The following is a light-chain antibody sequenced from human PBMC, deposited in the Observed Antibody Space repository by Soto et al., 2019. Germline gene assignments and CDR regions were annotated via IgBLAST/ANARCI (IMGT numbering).Light chain of an antibody. CDR1: SSDVGGYNC. V-gene: IGLV2-14*01. J-gene: IGLJ2*01. CDR2: DVS. Sequence: QSALTQPASVSGSPGQSITISCTGTSSDVGGYNCVSWYQQHPGKVPQLMIYDVSNRPSGVSIRFSGSKSGNTASLTISGLQAEDEADYYCTSYASSSTLVFGGGTKVTVL. CDR3: TSYASSSTLV.